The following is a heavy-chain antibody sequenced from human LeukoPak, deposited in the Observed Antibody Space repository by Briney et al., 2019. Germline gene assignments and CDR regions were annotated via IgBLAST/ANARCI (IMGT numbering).Heavy chain of an antibody. J-gene: IGHJ4*01. D-gene: IGHD3-10*01. CDR2: IYGGGST. V-gene: IGHV3-66*01. Sequence: GGSLRLSCAASGFTVSSNYMSWVRQAPGKGLEWVSVIYGGGSTYYADSVKGRFTISRDTSKNTLYLQMNSLRAEDTAMYYCARAVYYSNYLGYWGQGTLVTVSS. CDR1: GFTVSSNY. CDR3: ARAVYYSNYLGY.